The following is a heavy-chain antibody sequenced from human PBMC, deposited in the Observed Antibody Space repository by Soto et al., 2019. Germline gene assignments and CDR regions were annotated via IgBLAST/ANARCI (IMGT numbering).Heavy chain of an antibody. D-gene: IGHD3-16*01. CDR3: ARGYDVVRVPVAIRVGYFDH. CDR1: GFTFSSHT. CDR2: ISATGSDI. Sequence: DLEESGGGLAKPGGALRLSCTDSGFTFSSHTMNWGRQAPGKGLEWVSSISATGSDIYYGDSVMGRFTISRDNAKNSLYLQLNNLRVEDTAVYYCARGYDVVRVPVAIRVGYFDHWGQGTVVTVSS. V-gene: IGHV3-21*01. J-gene: IGHJ4*02.